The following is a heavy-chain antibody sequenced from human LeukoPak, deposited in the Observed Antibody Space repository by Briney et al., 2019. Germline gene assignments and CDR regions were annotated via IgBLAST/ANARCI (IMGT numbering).Heavy chain of an antibody. V-gene: IGHV3-23*01. CDR1: GFTFSSYA. CDR2: ISGSGGST. Sequence: GGSLRLSCAASGFTFSSYAMSWVRQAPGKGLEWVSAISGSGGSTYYADSVKGRFTISRDNSKNTLYPQMNSLRAEDTAVYYCAKDRPNYDFWSGYSIAFDYWGQGTLVTVSS. J-gene: IGHJ4*02. D-gene: IGHD3-3*01. CDR3: AKDRPNYDFWSGYSIAFDY.